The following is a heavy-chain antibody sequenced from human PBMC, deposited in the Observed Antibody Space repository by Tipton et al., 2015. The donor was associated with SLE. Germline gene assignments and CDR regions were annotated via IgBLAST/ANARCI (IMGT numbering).Heavy chain of an antibody. J-gene: IGHJ3*02. CDR3: ANSHSSGWYDAFDI. CDR2: IYINGGT. V-gene: IGHV4-61*02. Sequence: LRLSCTVSGDSMYSGTYYWSWMRQPAGRGLECIGRIYINGGTDYNPSLKSRVTISQDTSKNQFSLSLKSVTAADTAVYYCANSHSSGWYDAFDIWGQGTMVTVSS. CDR1: GDSMYSGTYY. D-gene: IGHD6-19*01.